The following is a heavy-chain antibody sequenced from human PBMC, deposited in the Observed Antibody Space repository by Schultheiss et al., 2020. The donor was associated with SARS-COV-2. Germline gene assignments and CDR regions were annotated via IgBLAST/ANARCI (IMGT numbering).Heavy chain of an antibody. D-gene: IGHD2-21*02. V-gene: IGHV1-18*01. CDR2: ISANNGNR. J-gene: IGHJ6*02. CDR3: AGPLGDPDDYYGMDV. CDR1: GYTFTSYG. Sequence: ASVKVSCKASGYTFTSYGISWVRQAPGQGLEWMGWISANNGNRNYAQKFQGRVTITADESTSTAYMELSSLRSEDTAVYYCAGPLGDPDDYYGMDVWGQGTTVTVSS.